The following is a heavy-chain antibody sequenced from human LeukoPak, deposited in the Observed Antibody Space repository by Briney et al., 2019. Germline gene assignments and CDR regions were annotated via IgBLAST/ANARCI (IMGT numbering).Heavy chain of an antibody. Sequence: PSETLSLTCTVSGGSISSYYWSWIRQPPGKGLEWIGYIYYSGSTNYNPSLKSRVTISVDTSKNQFSLKLSSVTAADTAVYYCARGGYYDSSGYYYAFDYWGQGTLVTVSS. V-gene: IGHV4-59*01. D-gene: IGHD3-22*01. CDR2: IYYSGST. CDR3: ARGGYYDSSGYYYAFDY. J-gene: IGHJ4*02. CDR1: GGSISSYY.